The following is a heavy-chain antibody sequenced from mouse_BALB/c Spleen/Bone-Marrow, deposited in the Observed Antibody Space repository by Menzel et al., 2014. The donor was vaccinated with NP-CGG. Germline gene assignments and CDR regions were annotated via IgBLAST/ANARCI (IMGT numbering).Heavy chain of an antibody. Sequence: EVQLQQSGPELVKPGASVKISCKASGFTLTDYNMHWVKQSYGKSLEWIGYIYPCSGGIGYNQKFNNKATLTVDNSSSTAYMELRSLTSEDSAVYYCARGIYYGNYDYAMDYWGQGTSVTVSS. J-gene: IGHJ4*01. CDR1: GFTLTDYN. D-gene: IGHD2-1*01. CDR3: ARGIYYGNYDYAMDY. V-gene: IGHV1S29*02. CDR2: IYPCSGGI.